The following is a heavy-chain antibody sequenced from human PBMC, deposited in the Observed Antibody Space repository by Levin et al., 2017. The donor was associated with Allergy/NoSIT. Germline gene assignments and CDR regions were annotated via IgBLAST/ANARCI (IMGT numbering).Heavy chain of an antibody. CDR2: INPRDGST. J-gene: IGHJ4*02. CDR1: EYSFMIYY. D-gene: IGHD5-18*01. Sequence: ASVKVSCKASEYSFMIYYIHWVRQAPGQGLEWMGIINPRDGSTTYAQKFQGRVTVTRDTSTSTVYMQLSSLRSEDTAVFYCARDAGVGGYSYAFDYWGQGTLVTVSS. V-gene: IGHV1-46*01. CDR3: ARDAGVGGYSYAFDY.